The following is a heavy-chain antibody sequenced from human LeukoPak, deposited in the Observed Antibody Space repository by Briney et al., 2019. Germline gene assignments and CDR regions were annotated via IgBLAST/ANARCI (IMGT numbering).Heavy chain of an antibody. CDR1: GGSFSGYY. CDR2: INHSGST. V-gene: IGHV4-34*01. D-gene: IGHD2-21*02. J-gene: IGHJ4*02. Sequence: PSETLSLTCAVYGGSFSGYYWSWIRQPPGKGLEWIGEINHSGSTNYNPSLKSRVTISVDTSKNQFSLKLSSVTAADTAVYYCARGRYGGNFYYWGQGTLVTVSS. CDR3: ARGRYGGNFYY.